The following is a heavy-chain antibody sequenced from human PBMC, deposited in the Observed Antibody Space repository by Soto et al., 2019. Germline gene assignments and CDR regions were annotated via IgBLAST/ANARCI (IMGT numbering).Heavy chain of an antibody. CDR2: IFYDGYT. V-gene: IGHV4-39*01. D-gene: IGHD6-13*01. Sequence: QLQLQESGPGLVMPSETLSLTCTVSGDSISGSPYFWGWIRQPPGKRLEWIGSIFYDGYTVYSPSLQSRVTISVDTSKNQFSLRLTSVAAAYTAIYFCARLQAAVPHYWGQGTLVTVSS. CDR3: ARLQAAVPHY. CDR1: GDSISGSPYF. J-gene: IGHJ4*02.